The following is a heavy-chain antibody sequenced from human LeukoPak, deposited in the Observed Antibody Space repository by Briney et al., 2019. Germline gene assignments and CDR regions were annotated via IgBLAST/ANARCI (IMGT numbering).Heavy chain of an antibody. D-gene: IGHD2-2*01. CDR3: ARDGELVVPAAIYYYYYMDV. Sequence: GASVKVSCKASGYTFTGYYIHWVRQAPGQGLEWMGWMNPKGGGTNYGQKFQGRVTMTRDTSISTAYMELSRLRSDDTAVYYCARDGELVVPAAIYYYYYMDVWGKGTTVTVSS. CDR1: GYTFTGYY. V-gene: IGHV1-2*02. CDR2: MNPKGGGT. J-gene: IGHJ6*03.